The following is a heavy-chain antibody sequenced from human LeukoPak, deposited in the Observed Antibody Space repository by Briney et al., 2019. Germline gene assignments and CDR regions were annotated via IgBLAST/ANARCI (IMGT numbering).Heavy chain of an antibody. CDR3: ARDSDVGY. CDR1: GFTFSSYS. Sequence: GGSLRLSCAASGFTFSSYSMNWVRQPPAKGLEWVSSITSSSSYIYYADSVKGRFTISRDNAKNSLYLQMNSLRAEDTAVYYCARDSDVGYWGQGTLVTVSS. V-gene: IGHV3-21*01. CDR2: ITSSSSYI. J-gene: IGHJ4*02.